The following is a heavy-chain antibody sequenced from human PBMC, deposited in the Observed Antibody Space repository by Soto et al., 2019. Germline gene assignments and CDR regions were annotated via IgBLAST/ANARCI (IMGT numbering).Heavy chain of an antibody. V-gene: IGHV3-49*04. CDR2: IRRNAYGGTT. D-gene: IGHD3-16*01. Sequence: GGSLRLSXTTSGFTFGDYALSWVRQAPGKGLEWVGFIRRNAYGGTTDYAASIKGRFTISRDDSKSIAYLQMNSPRTEDTALYYCTRASSLDFDLWGQGTLVTVS. CDR3: TRASSLDFDL. J-gene: IGHJ4*02. CDR1: GFTFGDYA.